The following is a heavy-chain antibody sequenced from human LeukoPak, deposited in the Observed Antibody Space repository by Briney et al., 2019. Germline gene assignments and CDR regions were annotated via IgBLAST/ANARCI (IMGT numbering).Heavy chain of an antibody. Sequence: GASVKVSCKASGGTFSSYAISWVRQAPGQGLEWMGGIIPIFGTANYAQKFQGRVTITADESTSTAYMELSSLRSEDTAVYYCASDSSGYYYLGYWGQGTLVTVSS. CDR3: ASDSSGYYYLGY. J-gene: IGHJ4*02. CDR2: IIPIFGTA. V-gene: IGHV1-69*13. D-gene: IGHD3-22*01. CDR1: GGTFSSYA.